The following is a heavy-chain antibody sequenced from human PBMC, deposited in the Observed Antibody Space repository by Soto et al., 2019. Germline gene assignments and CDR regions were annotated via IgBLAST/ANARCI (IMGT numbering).Heavy chain of an antibody. V-gene: IGHV4-39*01. CDR2: IYYSGST. Sequence: QLQLQESGPGLVKPSETLSLTCTVSGGSISSSSYYWGWIRQPPGKGVEWIGSIYYSGSTYYNPCVKRSVTIPVDTSKNQFSLNQSPVTAADTAVYFCARPLLWNNWFDPWGQGTLVTGSS. J-gene: IGHJ5*02. CDR1: GGSISSSSYY. D-gene: IGHD1-26*01. CDR3: ARPLLWNNWFDP.